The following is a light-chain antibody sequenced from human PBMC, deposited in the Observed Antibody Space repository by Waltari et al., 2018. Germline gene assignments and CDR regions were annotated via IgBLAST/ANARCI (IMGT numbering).Light chain of an antibody. CDR2: DAS. CDR1: ERISTY. V-gene: IGKV3-11*01. CDR3: QQRTIWSGT. J-gene: IGKJ1*01. Sequence: VVVTQSPATLSLSPGERATLSCRASERISTYLAWYQHKPGQAPRLLVYDASNRATGIPARFSGSGSGTDFTLTISSLEPEDFAVYYCQQRTIWSGTFGQGTKVEFK.